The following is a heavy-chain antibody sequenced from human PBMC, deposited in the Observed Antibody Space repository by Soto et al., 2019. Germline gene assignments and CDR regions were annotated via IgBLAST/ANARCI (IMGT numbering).Heavy chain of an antibody. CDR1: GFSFRNYW. D-gene: IGHD4-17*01. V-gene: IGHV3-7*03. Sequence: GGSLRLSCAASGFSFRNYWMSWVRQAPGKGLEWVLSIKHDGSETYSVDSVKGRFTSSRDNAENSVYLRMHSLRAEDTAVYFCAKGYGYYFDSWGQGTLVTVSS. CDR3: AKGYGYYFDS. CDR2: IKHDGSET. J-gene: IGHJ4*02.